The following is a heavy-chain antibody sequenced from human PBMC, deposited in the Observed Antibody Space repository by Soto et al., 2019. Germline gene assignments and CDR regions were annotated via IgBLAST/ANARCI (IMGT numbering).Heavy chain of an antibody. CDR1: EFTFSQHW. Sequence: EVHLVESGGGLVQPGGSLRLSCAASEFTFSQHWMSWVRQALGKGLEWVADITPDGSEKYYVDSVKGRFTISRDNAKNSVYLQMNSLRAEDTAVYYCARGHYGRDYWGQGTLVTVSS. J-gene: IGHJ4*02. CDR2: ITPDGSEK. CDR3: ARGHYGRDY. V-gene: IGHV3-7*01. D-gene: IGHD4-17*01.